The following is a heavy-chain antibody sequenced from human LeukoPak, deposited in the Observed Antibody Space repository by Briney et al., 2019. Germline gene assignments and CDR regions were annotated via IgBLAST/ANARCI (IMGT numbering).Heavy chain of an antibody. CDR1: GFTFEDHA. V-gene: IGHV3-20*04. CDR3: AKGVYYYYYYMDV. CDR2: INWSGGSR. Sequence: GGSLGLSCVASGFTFEDHAMNWVRQAPGKGLEWVSGINWSGGSRGYADSVKGRFTISRDNSKNSLYLQMNSLRTEDTALYYCAKGVYYYYYYMDVWGKGTTVTVSS. J-gene: IGHJ6*03.